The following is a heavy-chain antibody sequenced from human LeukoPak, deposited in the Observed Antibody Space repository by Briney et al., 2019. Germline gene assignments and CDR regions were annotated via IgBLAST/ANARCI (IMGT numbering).Heavy chain of an antibody. CDR1: GFTFSSEE. V-gene: IGHV3-48*03. Sequence: PGGSLRLSCAASGFTFSSEEMNWVRQAPGKGLEWVSYISGSGGAISYADSVKGRFTISRDNAKNSLYLQMNSLRAEDTAVYYCARGTNADYWGQGTLVTVSS. CDR3: ARGTNADY. J-gene: IGHJ4*02. CDR2: ISGSGGAI. D-gene: IGHD2-8*01.